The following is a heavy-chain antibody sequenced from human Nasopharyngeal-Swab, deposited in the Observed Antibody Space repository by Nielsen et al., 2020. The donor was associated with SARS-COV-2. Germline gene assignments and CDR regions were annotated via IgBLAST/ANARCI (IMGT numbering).Heavy chain of an antibody. CDR1: GFTFNSYA. CDR3: AKADSSGYYDDAFDI. V-gene: IGHV3-23*01. J-gene: IGHJ3*02. Sequence: GESLKISCAASGFTFNSYAMSWVRQAPGKGLEWVSAISGSGGSTYYADSVKGRFTLSRDNSKNTLYLQMNSLRAEDTAVYYCAKADSSGYYDDAFDIWGQGTMVTVSS. CDR2: ISGSGGST. D-gene: IGHD3-22*01.